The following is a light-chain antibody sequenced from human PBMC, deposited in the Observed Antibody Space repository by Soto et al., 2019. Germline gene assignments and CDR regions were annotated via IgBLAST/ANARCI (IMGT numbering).Light chain of an antibody. CDR1: QSVSRK. CDR2: GAS. J-gene: IGKJ1*01. V-gene: IGKV3-15*01. Sequence: EIVMTQSPATLSVSPGERATLSCRASQSVSRKLAWYQQTRGQAPRLLMYGASTRANGVPARFSGSGSGTAFTLTISNLQSEDFAVYHCQQYDKCPRTFGQGTKVEI. CDR3: QQYDKCPRT.